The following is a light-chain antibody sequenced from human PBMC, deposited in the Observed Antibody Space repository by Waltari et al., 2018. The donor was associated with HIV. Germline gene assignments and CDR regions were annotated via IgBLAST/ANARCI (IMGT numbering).Light chain of an antibody. CDR2: GAS. CDR3: QQYRGLPLT. CDR1: QNLGSSY. V-gene: IGKV3-20*01. J-gene: IGKJ1*01. Sequence: EIELTQSPGTLSLSPGDRATLSCRASQNLGSSYLAWYQHKPGQAPRLLISGASSRATGIPDRFSGSASGTDFTLTITRLEPEDFAVYYCQQYRGLPLTFGQGTTVEIK.